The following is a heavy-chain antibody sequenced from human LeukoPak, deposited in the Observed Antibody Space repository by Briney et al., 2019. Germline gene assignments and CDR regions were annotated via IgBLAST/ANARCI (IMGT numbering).Heavy chain of an antibody. V-gene: IGHV2-5*02. CDR3: ATVPRGSYPMC. CDR2: IYWDDDK. D-gene: IGHD3-16*02. Sequence: SGPTLVNPTQTLTLTCTFSEFSLSTSGVGVGWIRQTPGKALEWLALIYWDDDKRYSPSLKTRLSITKDTSKNQVVLTMANMDPVDTATYYCATVPRGSYPMCWSQGTLVTVSS. J-gene: IGHJ4*02. CDR1: EFSLSTSGVG.